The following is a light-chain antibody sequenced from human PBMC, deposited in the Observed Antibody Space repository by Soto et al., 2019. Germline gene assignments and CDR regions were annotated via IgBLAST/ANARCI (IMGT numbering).Light chain of an antibody. CDR2: DAS. V-gene: IGKV1-33*01. J-gene: IGKJ4*01. CDR1: QDITNH. Sequence: DIQMTQSPSSLSASVGDRVTITCQASQDITNHLNWYQQKPGKAPRLLIYDASNLETGVPSRFSGSGSGTDFTFTISSLQPEDIATYYCQHYNNFPPLTFGGGTKVEIK. CDR3: QHYNNFPPLT.